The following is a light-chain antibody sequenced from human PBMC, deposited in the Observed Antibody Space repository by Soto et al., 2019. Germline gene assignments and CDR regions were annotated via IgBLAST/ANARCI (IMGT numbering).Light chain of an antibody. Sequence: EIVMTQSPVTLSVSPGERATLSCRASQSVSSNLAWFQQKPGQAPRLLIYGASTRAIGTPAKFSGSGSGTEFTLTIGGLQSEDFAVYYCQQYESTPPTFGQGTKLEIK. CDR1: QSVSSN. CDR3: QQYESTPPT. V-gene: IGKV3-15*01. CDR2: GAS. J-gene: IGKJ2*01.